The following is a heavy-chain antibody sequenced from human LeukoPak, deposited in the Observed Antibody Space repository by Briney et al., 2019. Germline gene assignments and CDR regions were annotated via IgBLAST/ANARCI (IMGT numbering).Heavy chain of an antibody. D-gene: IGHD2-15*01. CDR3: ARDHYCSDGSCYPDY. Sequence: GGTLRLSCAASGFTFSSYGMSWVRQAPGKGLEWVSAISGSGGSTYYADSVKGRFTISRDNAKNSLYLQMNRLRAEDTAVYYCARDHYCSDGSCYPDYWGQGTLVTVSS. CDR1: GFTFSSYG. J-gene: IGHJ4*02. V-gene: IGHV3-23*01. CDR2: ISGSGGST.